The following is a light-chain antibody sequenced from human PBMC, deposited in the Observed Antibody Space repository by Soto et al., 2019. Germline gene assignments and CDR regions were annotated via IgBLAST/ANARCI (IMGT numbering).Light chain of an antibody. J-gene: IGKJ4*01. Sequence: EIQMTQSPSYMAASVRERINITCRASQSISNHLNWYQQKPGKGPNLLIYAASNLQSGVPSRFSGSGSGTVFTLTISSLQPEDFATYFCQQSYTLSPLTFGGGTKVDIK. V-gene: IGKV1-39*01. CDR3: QQSYTLSPLT. CDR2: AAS. CDR1: QSISNH.